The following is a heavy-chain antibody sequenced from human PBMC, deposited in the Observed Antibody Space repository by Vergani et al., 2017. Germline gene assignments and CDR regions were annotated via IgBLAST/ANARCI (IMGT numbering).Heavy chain of an antibody. Sequence: QVQLVQSGAEVKKPGSSVKVSCKASGGTFSSYTISWVRQAPGQGLEWMGWINPNSGGTNYAQKFQGRVTMTRDTSISTAYMELSRLRSDDTAVYYCVLEWLYPHWGQGTLVTVSS. CDR2: INPNSGGT. D-gene: IGHD3-3*01. V-gene: IGHV1-2*02. CDR3: VLEWLYPH. J-gene: IGHJ1*01. CDR1: GGTFSSYT.